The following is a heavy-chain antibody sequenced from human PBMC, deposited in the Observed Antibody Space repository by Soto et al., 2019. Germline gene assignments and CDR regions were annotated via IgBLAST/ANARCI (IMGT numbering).Heavy chain of an antibody. V-gene: IGHV1-69*01. J-gene: IGHJ6*02. D-gene: IGHD2-2*01. Sequence: QVQLVQSGAEVKKPGSSVKVSCKASGGTFSSYAISWVRQAPGQGLEWMGGIIPIFGTANYAQKFQGRVTITADGSTSTAYMELSSLRSEDTAVYYCARVSVVVPAATHYYYGMDVWGQGTTVTVSS. CDR2: IIPIFGTA. CDR1: GGTFSSYA. CDR3: ARVSVVVPAATHYYYGMDV.